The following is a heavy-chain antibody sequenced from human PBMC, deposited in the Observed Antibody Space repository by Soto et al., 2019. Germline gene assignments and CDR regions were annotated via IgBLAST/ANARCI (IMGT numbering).Heavy chain of an antibody. Sequence: PGESLKISCKGSGYSFTSYWIGWVRQMPGKGLEWMGIIYPGDSDTRYSPSFQGQVTISADKSISTAYLQWSSLKASDTAMYYCARNYDILTGYPYYFDYWGQGTLVTVSS. CDR3: ARNYDILTGYPYYFDY. J-gene: IGHJ4*02. CDR2: IYPGDSDT. CDR1: GYSFTSYW. D-gene: IGHD3-9*01. V-gene: IGHV5-51*01.